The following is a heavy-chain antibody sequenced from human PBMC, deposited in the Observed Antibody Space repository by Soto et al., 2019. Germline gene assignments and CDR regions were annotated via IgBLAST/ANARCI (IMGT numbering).Heavy chain of an antibody. Sequence: GGSRRLSCGASGFTFSCSAMHWGREASGKGLEWVGRIRSKANSYATAYAASVKGRFTISRDDSKNTAYLQMNSLKTEDTAVYYCTRYSSSAGNWYFDLWGRGTLVTVSS. CDR1: GFTFSCSA. CDR2: IRSKANSYAT. CDR3: TRYSSSAGNWYFDL. J-gene: IGHJ2*01. V-gene: IGHV3-73*01. D-gene: IGHD6-6*01.